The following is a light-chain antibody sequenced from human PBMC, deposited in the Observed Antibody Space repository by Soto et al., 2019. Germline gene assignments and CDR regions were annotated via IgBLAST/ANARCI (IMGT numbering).Light chain of an antibody. J-gene: IGKJ1*01. CDR2: GGS. V-gene: IGKV3-20*01. CDR1: QNIRGNE. CDR3: QDYGTSHPWT. Sequence: EVVLTQSPGALSLSPGEGVTLSCRASQNIRGNELAWYRQKRGQAPRLLIYGGSSRAEGIPDRFSGRGTGTNFTLTISRLEPEDSAVYYCQDYGTSHPWTFGQGTKLVIK.